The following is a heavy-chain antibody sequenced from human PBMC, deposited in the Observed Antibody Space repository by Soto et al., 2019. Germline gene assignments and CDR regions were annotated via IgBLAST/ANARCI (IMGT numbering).Heavy chain of an antibody. CDR1: GYTFASYD. CDR3: AREVRATRFDY. D-gene: IGHD1-26*01. J-gene: IGHJ4*02. Sequence: ASVKVSCKASGYTFASYDINWVRQATGQGLEWMGWMNPNSGNTVYAQKFQGRVTMTRNTSISTAYMELSSLRSEDTAVYYCAREVRATRFDYWGQGTLVTVSS. CDR2: MNPNSGNT. V-gene: IGHV1-8*01.